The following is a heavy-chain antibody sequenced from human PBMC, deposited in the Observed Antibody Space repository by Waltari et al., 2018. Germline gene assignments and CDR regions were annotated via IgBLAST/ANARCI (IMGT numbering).Heavy chain of an antibody. Sequence: QLQLQESGPGLVKPSETLSLTCTVSGGSISSSSYYWGWIRQPPGKGLEWIGRIYYSGSTSYNPSLKIRVTISLDTSKNQFSLKLSCVTAADTAVYYCARLGDYWGQGTLVTVSS. J-gene: IGHJ4*02. CDR1: GGSISSSSYY. V-gene: IGHV4-39*01. D-gene: IGHD3-16*01. CDR3: ARLGDY. CDR2: IYYSGST.